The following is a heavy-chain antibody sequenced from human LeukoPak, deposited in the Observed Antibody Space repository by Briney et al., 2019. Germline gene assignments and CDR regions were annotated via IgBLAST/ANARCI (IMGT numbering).Heavy chain of an antibody. CDR1: GFTFSSYG. V-gene: IGHV3-33*01. J-gene: IGHJ5*02. Sequence: GGSLRLSCAASGFTFSSYGMHWVRQAPGKGLEWVAVIWYDGSNKYYADSVKGRFTISRDNSKNTLYLQMNSLRAEDTAVYYCARENLVPYCSGGSCYPHDWFDPWGQGTLVTVSS. CDR2: IWYDGSNK. D-gene: IGHD2-15*01. CDR3: ARENLVPYCSGGSCYPHDWFDP.